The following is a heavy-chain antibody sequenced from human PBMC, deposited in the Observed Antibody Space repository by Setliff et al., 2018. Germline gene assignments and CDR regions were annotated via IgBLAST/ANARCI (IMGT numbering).Heavy chain of an antibody. J-gene: IGHJ4*02. D-gene: IGHD3-22*01. CDR3: ARINFFVSSGYYYAPDS. V-gene: IGHV1-18*01. CDR1: GYTFTRYG. CDR2: IGPYNGNT. Sequence: GASVKVSCKASGYTFTRYGISWVRQAPGKGFEWMGWIGPYNGNTYYAQKFQGRVAITTDTSTSTAYMELRSLRSDDTAVYYCARINFFVSSGYYYAPDSWGQGTMVTVSS.